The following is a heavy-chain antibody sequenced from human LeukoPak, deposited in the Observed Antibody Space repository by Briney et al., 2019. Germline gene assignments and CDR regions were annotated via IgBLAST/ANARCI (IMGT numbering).Heavy chain of an antibody. CDR1: GFTFTSYD. CDR3: ARAHEYIPMIVSGY. Sequence: PGRSLRLSCAASGFTFTSYDMHWVRQAPGKGLEWVALIWYDGSNTYYADSVRGRFTISRDNSKNTLYLQMNSLGAEDAAVFYCARAHEYIPMIVSGYWGQGTLVSVPS. D-gene: IGHD3-22*01. V-gene: IGHV3-33*01. CDR2: IWYDGSNT. J-gene: IGHJ4*02.